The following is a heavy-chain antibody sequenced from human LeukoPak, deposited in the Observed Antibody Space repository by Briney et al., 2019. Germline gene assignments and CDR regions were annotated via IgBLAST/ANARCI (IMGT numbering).Heavy chain of an antibody. CDR3: ARDNYDTSFDY. CDR2: IYHSGST. CDR1: GYSISSGYY. J-gene: IGHJ4*02. V-gene: IGHV4-38-2*01. Sequence: SETLSLTCAVSGYSISSGYYWGWIRQPPGKGLEWIGSIYHSGSTYYNPSLKSRVTISVDTSKNQFSLKVTSVTAADTAVYYCARDNYDTSFDYWGQGTLVTVSS. D-gene: IGHD3-22*01.